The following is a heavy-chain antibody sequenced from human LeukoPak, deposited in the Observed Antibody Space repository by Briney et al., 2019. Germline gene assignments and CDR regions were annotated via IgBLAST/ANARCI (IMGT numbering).Heavy chain of an antibody. J-gene: IGHJ4*02. CDR3: ARGHRYNNGYTYFDS. CDR2: VYDNGRTNYSGST. V-gene: IGHV4-59*01. Sequence: SETLTLTCGVSVCSMNDSYWICIRQSPGKGLEWIGFVYDNGRTNYSGSTNYNLSLAGRVTMSMETSKKQFYRKMSSVTAEETAVHFCARGHRYNNGYTYFDSWGQG. CDR1: VCSMNDSY. D-gene: IGHD5-24*01.